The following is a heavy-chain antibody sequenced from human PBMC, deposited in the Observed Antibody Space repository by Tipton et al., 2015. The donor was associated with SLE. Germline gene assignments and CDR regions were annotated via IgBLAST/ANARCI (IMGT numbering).Heavy chain of an antibody. J-gene: IGHJ4*02. CDR1: GGSINAYY. CDR3: ARDPFGSGYYPH. Sequence: LRLSCTVSGGSINAYYWTWIRQPPGKGLEYIGYVYPSGGSDYNPSLSGRVTISFDTSKNQFSLRLTSATAADTAVYYCARDPFGSGYYPHWGQGTLVTVSS. CDR2: VYPSGGS. V-gene: IGHV4-59*01. D-gene: IGHD3-3*01.